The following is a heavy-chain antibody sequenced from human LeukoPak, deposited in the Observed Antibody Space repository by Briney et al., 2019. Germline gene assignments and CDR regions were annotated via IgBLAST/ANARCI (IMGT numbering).Heavy chain of an antibody. CDR1: GFTFSSYV. J-gene: IGHJ6*04. Sequence: GGSLRLSCAASGFTFSSYVMHWVRQAPGKGLEWVAIISYDGSNEYYADSVKGRFTISRDNSKNTLYLQMNSLRAEDTAVYYCAKPGIQLWSRMDVWGKGTTVTVSS. V-gene: IGHV3-30*04. CDR3: AKPGIQLWSRMDV. CDR2: ISYDGSNE. D-gene: IGHD5-18*01.